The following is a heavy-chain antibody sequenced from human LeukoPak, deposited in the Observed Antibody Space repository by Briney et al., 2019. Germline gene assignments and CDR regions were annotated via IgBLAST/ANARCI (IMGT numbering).Heavy chain of an antibody. CDR3: AREGSSIAAATNWFDP. Sequence: PGGSLRLSCAASGFTFSSYSMNWVRQAPGKGPEWVSSISSSSSYIYYADPVKGRFTISRDNAKNSLYLQMNSLRAEDTAVYYCAREGSSIAAATNWFDPWGQGTLVTVSS. V-gene: IGHV3-21*01. CDR1: GFTFSSYS. J-gene: IGHJ5*02. D-gene: IGHD6-13*01. CDR2: ISSSSSYI.